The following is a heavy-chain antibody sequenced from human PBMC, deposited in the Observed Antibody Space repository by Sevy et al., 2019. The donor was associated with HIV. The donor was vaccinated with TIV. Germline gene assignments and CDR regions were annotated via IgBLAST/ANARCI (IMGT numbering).Heavy chain of an antibody. J-gene: IGHJ4*02. D-gene: IGHD2-8*01. CDR1: GFDFSIYS. Sequence: GGSLRLSCAASGFDFSIYSMSWVRQAPGKGLEWVSTVSFGCGKINYADSVKGRFTNSRDNSKSSVYLQMNNMRVEDTAVYYCAREGCTKPHDYWGQGTLVTVSS. V-gene: IGHV3-23*01. CDR2: VSFGCGKI. CDR3: AREGCTKPHDY.